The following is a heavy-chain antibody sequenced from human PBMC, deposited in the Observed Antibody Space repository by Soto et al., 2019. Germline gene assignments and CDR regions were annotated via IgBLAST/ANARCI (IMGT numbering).Heavy chain of an antibody. J-gene: IGHJ1*01. CDR2: ISAYNGNT. CDR1: GYTFTSYG. CDR3: ARDRRVLRYYDSSGYQGYFQH. D-gene: IGHD3-22*01. Sequence: ASVKVSCKASGYTFTSYGISWVRQAPGQGLEWMGWISAYNGNTNYAQKLQGRVTMTTDTSTSTAYMELSSLRSDDTAVYYCARDRRVLRYYDSSGYQGYFQHWG. V-gene: IGHV1-18*01.